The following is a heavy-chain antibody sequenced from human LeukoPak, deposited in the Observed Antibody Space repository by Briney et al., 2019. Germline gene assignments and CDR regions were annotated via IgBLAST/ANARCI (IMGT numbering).Heavy chain of an antibody. Sequence: GSLRLSCAASGFTFTTFAIHWFRQAPGKGLEWVAAISPDGKIEYYTDSVKGRFTVSRDNSKNMIYLQMNSLRGEDSAVYFCAKINNDDDYWGQGALVTVSS. V-gene: IGHV3-30*18. J-gene: IGHJ4*02. CDR2: ISPDGKIE. CDR3: AKINNDDDY. D-gene: IGHD1/OR15-1a*01. CDR1: GFTFTTFA.